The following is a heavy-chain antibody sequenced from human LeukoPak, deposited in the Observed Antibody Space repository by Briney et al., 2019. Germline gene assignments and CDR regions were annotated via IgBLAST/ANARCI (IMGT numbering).Heavy chain of an antibody. CDR1: GGTFSSYA. V-gene: IGHV1-69*04. CDR2: IIPILGIA. D-gene: IGHD2-8*01. Sequence: SVKVSCKASGGTFSSYAISWVRQAPGQGLEWMGRIIPILGIANYAQKFQGRVTITADKSTSTAYMELSSLRSEDTAVYYCARDLLCESGVCLHPFDYWGQGTLVTVSS. CDR3: ARDLLCESGVCLHPFDY. J-gene: IGHJ4*02.